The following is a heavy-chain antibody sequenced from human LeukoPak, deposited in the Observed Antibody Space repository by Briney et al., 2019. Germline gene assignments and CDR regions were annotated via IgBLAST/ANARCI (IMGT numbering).Heavy chain of an antibody. J-gene: IGHJ4*02. CDR1: GGSFSGYY. CDR3: ARPGGTYCSSTSCYLGYFDY. D-gene: IGHD2-2*01. Sequence: SETLSLTCAVYGGSFSGYYWSWIRQPPGKGLEWIGEINHSGSTNYNPSLKSRVTISVDTSKNQFSLKLSSVTAADTAVYYCARPGGTYCSSTSCYLGYFDYWGQGTLVTVSS. CDR2: INHSGST. V-gene: IGHV4-34*01.